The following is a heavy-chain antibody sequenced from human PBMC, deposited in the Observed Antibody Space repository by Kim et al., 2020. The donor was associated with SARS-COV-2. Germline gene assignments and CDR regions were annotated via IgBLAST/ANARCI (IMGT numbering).Heavy chain of an antibody. V-gene: IGHV3-48*02. J-gene: IGHJ4*02. CDR3: AEGSGSFDY. CDR2: TR. Sequence: TRYYAASVKARFTISRDNAKNSLYLQMNSLRDEDTAVYYCAEGSGSFDYWGQGTLVTFSS. D-gene: IGHD3-3*01.